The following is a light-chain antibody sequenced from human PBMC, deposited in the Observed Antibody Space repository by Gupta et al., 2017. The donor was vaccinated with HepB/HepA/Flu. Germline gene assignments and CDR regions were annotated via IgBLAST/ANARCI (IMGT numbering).Light chain of an antibody. CDR3: QQYDRWPLIT. J-gene: IGKJ4*01. Sequence: EVVMTQSPATLSVSPGERVTLSCRASHNVGTTLAWYKQKPGQAPRILIYGASTRATGIPARFSGSGYGTEFTLTISSRQSEDFAVYYCQQYDRWPLITFGWGTKVEMK. V-gene: IGKV3-15*01. CDR1: HNVGTT. CDR2: GAS.